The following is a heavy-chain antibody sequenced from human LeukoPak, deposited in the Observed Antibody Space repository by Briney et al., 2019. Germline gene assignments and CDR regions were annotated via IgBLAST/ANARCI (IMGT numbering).Heavy chain of an antibody. Sequence: GGSLRLPCAASGFTFSSYAMSWVRQAPGKGLEWVSAISGSGGSTYYADSVKGRFTISRDNSKNTLYLQMNSLRAEDTAVYYCAKAPRYDFWSGSDYWGQGTLVTVSS. CDR2: ISGSGGST. J-gene: IGHJ4*02. D-gene: IGHD3-3*01. CDR1: GFTFSSYA. CDR3: AKAPRYDFWSGSDY. V-gene: IGHV3-23*01.